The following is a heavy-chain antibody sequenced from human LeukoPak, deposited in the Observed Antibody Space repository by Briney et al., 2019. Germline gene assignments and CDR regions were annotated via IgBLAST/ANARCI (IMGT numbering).Heavy chain of an antibody. CDR1: GGSISSSSYY. CDR3: ARSIAVAGMVDY. V-gene: IGHV4-39*01. Sequence: SETLSLTCTVSGGSISSSSYYWGWIRQPPGKGLERIGSIYYSGSTYYNPSLKSRVTISVDTSKNQFSLKLSSVTAADTAVYYCARSIAVAGMVDYWGQGTLVTVSS. CDR2: IYYSGST. J-gene: IGHJ4*02. D-gene: IGHD6-19*01.